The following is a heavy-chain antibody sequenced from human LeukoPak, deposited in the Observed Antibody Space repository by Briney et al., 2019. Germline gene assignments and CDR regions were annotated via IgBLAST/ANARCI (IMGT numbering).Heavy chain of an antibody. CDR2: VKSKNDGGTT. V-gene: IGHV3-15*01. CDR3: TTYGSGNAHY. J-gene: IGHJ4*02. D-gene: IGHD3-10*01. Sequence: GGSLRLSCAASGFTFNNAWMTWVRQAPGKGLEWVGRVKSKNDGGTTDYAAPVKGRFTISRDDSKDTLFLQMNSLKTEDTAVYYCTTYGSGNAHYWGQGTMVTVSS. CDR1: GFTFNNAW.